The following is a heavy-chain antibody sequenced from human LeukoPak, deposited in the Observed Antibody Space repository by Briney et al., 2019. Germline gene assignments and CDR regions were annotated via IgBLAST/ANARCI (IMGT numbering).Heavy chain of an antibody. D-gene: IGHD1-1*01. Sequence: PGGSLRLSCAASGFTFSDYYMSWIRQAPGKGLEWVSYISSSGSTIYYADSVKGRFTISRDNAKNSLYLQMNSLRAEDTAVYYCASCQTGPDSYYFDYWGQGTLVTVSS. CDR2: ISSSGSTI. V-gene: IGHV3-11*01. CDR1: GFTFSDYY. CDR3: ASCQTGPDSYYFDY. J-gene: IGHJ4*02.